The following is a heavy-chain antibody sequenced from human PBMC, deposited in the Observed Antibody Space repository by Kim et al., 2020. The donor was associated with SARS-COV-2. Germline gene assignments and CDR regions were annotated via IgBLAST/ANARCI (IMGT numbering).Heavy chain of an antibody. Sequence: SETLSLTCAVYGGSFSGYYLSWIRQPPGKGLEWIGEINHSGSTNYNPSLKSRVTISVDTSKNQFSLKLSYVTAADTAVYYCARGGYYGSVYGMDVWGQGTTVTVSS. CDR2: INHSGST. D-gene: IGHD3-10*01. V-gene: IGHV4-34*01. CDR3: ARGGYYGSVYGMDV. J-gene: IGHJ6*02. CDR1: GGSFSGYY.